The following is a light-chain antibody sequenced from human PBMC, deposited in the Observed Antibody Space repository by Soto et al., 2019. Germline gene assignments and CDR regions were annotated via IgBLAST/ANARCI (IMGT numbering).Light chain of an antibody. CDR3: QQYNSYSPT. V-gene: IGKV3-15*01. Sequence: EILMTQSPATLSVSPGERVTLSCRASQSVSSYLAWYQQKPGQPPRLLIYGASTRATGIPARFSGSGSGTEFTLTIGSLQSEDFATYYCQQYNSYSPTFGQGTRVEIK. J-gene: IGKJ1*01. CDR2: GAS. CDR1: QSVSSY.